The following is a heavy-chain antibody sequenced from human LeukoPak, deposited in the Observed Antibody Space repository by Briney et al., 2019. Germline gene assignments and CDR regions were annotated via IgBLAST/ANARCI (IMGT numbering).Heavy chain of an antibody. Sequence: PSETLSLTCTVSGGSISSYYWSWIRQPAGKGLEWIGRIYTSGSTNYNPSLKSRVTMSVDTSKNQFSLKLSSVTAADTAVYYCASGALRFLEWLPPPMDVRGKGTTVTVSS. D-gene: IGHD3-3*01. CDR3: ASGALRFLEWLPPPMDV. CDR1: GGSISSYY. J-gene: IGHJ6*04. CDR2: IYTSGST. V-gene: IGHV4-4*07.